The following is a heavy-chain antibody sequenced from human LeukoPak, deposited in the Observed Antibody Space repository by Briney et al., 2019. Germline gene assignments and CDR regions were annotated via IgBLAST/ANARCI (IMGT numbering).Heavy chain of an antibody. Sequence: PGGSLRLSCAASGFTFSTYAMSWVRQAPGKGLEWVSAVSGSGGGTYYADSVKGRFAISRDNSKNALNLQMNSLRADDTAIYYCAKVESSGWFTNYFYGMDVWGQGTTVTVFS. CDR1: GFTFSTYA. V-gene: IGHV3-23*01. CDR3: AKVESSGWFTNYFYGMDV. J-gene: IGHJ6*02. CDR2: VSGSGGGT. D-gene: IGHD6-19*01.